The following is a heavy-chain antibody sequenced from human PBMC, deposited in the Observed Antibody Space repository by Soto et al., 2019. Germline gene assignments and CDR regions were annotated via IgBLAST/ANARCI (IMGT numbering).Heavy chain of an antibody. V-gene: IGHV5-51*01. CDR2: IYPGDSDT. CDR3: ARLSYCSGGSCYSVKYYYGMDV. J-gene: IGHJ6*02. Sequence: PGESLKISCKGSGYSFTIYCIGLVLQMPGKGLEWVGIIYPGDSDTRYSPSFQGQVTISADKSISTAYLQWSSLKASDTAMYYCARLSYCSGGSCYSVKYYYGMDVWGQGTTVTV. CDR1: GYSFTIYC. D-gene: IGHD2-15*01.